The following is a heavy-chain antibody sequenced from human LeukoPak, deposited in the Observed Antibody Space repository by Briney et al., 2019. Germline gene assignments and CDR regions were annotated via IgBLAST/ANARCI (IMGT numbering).Heavy chain of an antibody. D-gene: IGHD3-9*01. V-gene: IGHV3-30*18. CDR2: ISYDGSNK. J-gene: IGHJ6*02. CDR3: AKGAARFNYDILTGYPSYGMDV. Sequence: GGSLRLSCAASGFTFSSYGMHWVRQAPGKGLEWVAVISYDGSNKYYADSVKGRFTISRDNSKNTLYLQMNSLRAEDTAVYYCAKGAARFNYDILTGYPSYGMDVWGQGTTVTVSS. CDR1: GFTFSSYG.